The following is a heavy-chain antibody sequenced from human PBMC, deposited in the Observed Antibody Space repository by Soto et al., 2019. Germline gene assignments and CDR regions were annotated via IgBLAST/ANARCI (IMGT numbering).Heavy chain of an antibody. Sequence: QLQLQESGSGLVKPSQTLSLTCAVSGGSISSGGYSWSWIRQPPGKGLEWIGYIYHSGSTYYNPSRKRRVSLAVDRAKNQFSLELSSVTAADTAVYYCASLRSGWGIDYWGQGTLVTVSS. CDR1: GGSISSGGYS. J-gene: IGHJ4*02. V-gene: IGHV4-30-2*01. D-gene: IGHD6-19*01. CDR3: ASLRSGWGIDY. CDR2: IYHSGST.